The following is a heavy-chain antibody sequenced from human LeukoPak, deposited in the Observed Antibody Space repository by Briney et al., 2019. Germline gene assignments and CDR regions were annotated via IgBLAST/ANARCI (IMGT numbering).Heavy chain of an antibody. CDR1: GFTFDDYA. V-gene: IGHV3-9*03. D-gene: IGHD6-13*01. Sequence: GRSLRLSCAASGFTFDDYAMHWVRQAPGKGLEWVSGISWNSGSIGYADSVKGRFTISRDNAKNSLYLQMNSLRAEDMALYYCAKDKGSSWYPYDAFDIWGQGTMVTVSS. CDR3: AKDKGSSWYPYDAFDI. J-gene: IGHJ3*02. CDR2: ISWNSGSI.